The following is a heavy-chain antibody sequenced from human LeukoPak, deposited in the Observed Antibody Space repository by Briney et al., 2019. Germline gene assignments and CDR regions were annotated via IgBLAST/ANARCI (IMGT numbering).Heavy chain of an antibody. D-gene: IGHD3-22*01. J-gene: IGHJ4*02. V-gene: IGHV3-23*01. CDR2: ISGSGGTT. CDR1: GFTFSSYG. Sequence: GGSLRLSCAASGFTFSSYGMNWVRQAPGKGLEWVSGISGSGGTTYYADSVKGRFTISRDNSKNPLSLQVSSLRAKDTAVYYCAKTNGYYSDWGQGTLVTVSS. CDR3: AKTNGYYSD.